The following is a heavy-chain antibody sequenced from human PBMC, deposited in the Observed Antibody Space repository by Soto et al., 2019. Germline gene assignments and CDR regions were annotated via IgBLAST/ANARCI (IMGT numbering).Heavy chain of an antibody. D-gene: IGHD3-16*01. Sequence: PGGSLRLSCAASGFSFSSYAVSWVRQALGKGLEWVSVFDGSVGHTYYTNSVKGRFTISNDNSKNTLFLQMNSLKAEDTAVYYCVRIPVDTYMIYWSDPWGQGTQVTVSS. V-gene: IGHV3-23*01. J-gene: IGHJ5*02. CDR2: FDGSVGHT. CDR1: GFSFSSYA. CDR3: VRIPVDTYMIYWSDP.